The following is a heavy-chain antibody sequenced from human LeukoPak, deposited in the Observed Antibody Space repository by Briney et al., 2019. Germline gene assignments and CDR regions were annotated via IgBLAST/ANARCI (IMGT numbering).Heavy chain of an antibody. V-gene: IGHV3-30*18. CDR2: ISYDGSNK. CDR1: GFTFSSYG. J-gene: IGHJ3*02. CDR3: AKAHCSSTSCPFDI. Sequence: PGGSLTLSCAASGFTFSSYGMHWARQAPGKGLEWVAVISYDGSNKYYADSVKGRFTISRDNSKNTLYLQMNSLRAEDTAVYYCAKAHCSSTSCPFDIWGQGTMVTVSS. D-gene: IGHD2-2*01.